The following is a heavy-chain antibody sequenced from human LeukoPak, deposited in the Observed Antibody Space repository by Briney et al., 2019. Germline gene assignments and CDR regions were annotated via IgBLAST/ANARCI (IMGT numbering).Heavy chain of an antibody. CDR2: MNPNSGNT. D-gene: IGHD5-24*01. V-gene: IGHV1-8*01. J-gene: IGHJ4*02. CDR1: GYTFTSYD. Sequence: ASVKLSCQASGYTFTSYDINWVRQATGQGLEWMGWMNPNSGNTGYAQKFQGRVTMTRNTSISTAYMELSSLRSEDTAVYYCARAKRWLHNAFDYWGQGTLVTVSS. CDR3: ARAKRWLHNAFDY.